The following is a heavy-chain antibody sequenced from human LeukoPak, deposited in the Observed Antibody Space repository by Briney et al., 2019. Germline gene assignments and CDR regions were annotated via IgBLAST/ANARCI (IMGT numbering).Heavy chain of an antibody. D-gene: IGHD3-10*01. CDR1: GGTFSSYA. V-gene: IGHV1-69*01. CDR2: IIPIFGTA. CDR3: ASYGSGSDNYFDY. Sequence: EASVKVSCKASGGTFSSYAVSWVRQAPGHGLEWMGGIIPIFGTADYAQKFQGRVTITADQSTSAAYMELSSLRSEDTAVYYCASYGSGSDNYFDYWGQGTLVTVSS. J-gene: IGHJ4*02.